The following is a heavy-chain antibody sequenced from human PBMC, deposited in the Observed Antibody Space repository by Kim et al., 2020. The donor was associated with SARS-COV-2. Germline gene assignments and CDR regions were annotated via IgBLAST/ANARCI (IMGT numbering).Heavy chain of an antibody. J-gene: IGHJ3*02. Sequence: GGSLRLSCAASGFTFSIYGMHWVRQAPGKGLEWVAVIWYDGSNKYYADSVKGRFTISRDNSKNTLYLQMNSLRAEDTAVYYCARDGSGQAWDAFDIWGQG. D-gene: IGHD3-10*01. CDR2: IWYDGSNK. V-gene: IGHV3-33*01. CDR3: ARDGSGQAWDAFDI. CDR1: GFTFSIYG.